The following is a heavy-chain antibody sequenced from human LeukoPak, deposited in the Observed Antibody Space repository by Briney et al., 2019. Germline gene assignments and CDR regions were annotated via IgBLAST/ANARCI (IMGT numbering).Heavy chain of an antibody. J-gene: IGHJ4*02. Sequence: PGGSLRLSCAASGSTFSSYSMNWVRQTPGKGLEWVSSISGSSTSIWYADSVKGRFTISRDNAKNSLYLQMSSLRAEDTAVYYCAAGGSFDYWGQGTLVTVSS. CDR2: ISGSSTSI. V-gene: IGHV3-21*01. D-gene: IGHD3-16*01. CDR3: AAGGSFDY. CDR1: GSTFSSYS.